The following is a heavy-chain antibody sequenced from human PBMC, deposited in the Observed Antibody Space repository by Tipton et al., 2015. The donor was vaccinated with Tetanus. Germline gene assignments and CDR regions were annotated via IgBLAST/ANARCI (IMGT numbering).Heavy chain of an antibody. CDR3: ARIGWLQQNKPAFDI. D-gene: IGHD6-19*01. J-gene: IGHJ3*02. Sequence: TLSLTCTVSGGSISSFYWYWIRQPPGKGLEWIAYIYQNGDANYSPSLRSRVTLSVDTSKNQFSLKLSSVTAADTAVYYGARIGWLQQNKPAFDIWGQGTVVTVSS. V-gene: IGHV4-59*01. CDR2: IYQNGDA. CDR1: GGSISSFY.